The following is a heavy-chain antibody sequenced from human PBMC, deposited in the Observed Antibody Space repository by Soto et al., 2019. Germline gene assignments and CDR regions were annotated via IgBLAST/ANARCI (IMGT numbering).Heavy chain of an antibody. D-gene: IGHD3-22*01. CDR2: IYTDGRT. CDR1: GFTVSSRY. Sequence: GESLKISCAASGFTVSSRYMSWVRQAPGKGLEWVSVIYTDGRTFYADSVKGRFTISRDNSRNTLFLQMNSLRAEDTAVYYCARDYYKYYDSSGYYRSPAYWGQGTLVTVSS. J-gene: IGHJ4*02. CDR3: ARDYYKYYDSSGYYRSPAY. V-gene: IGHV3-66*02.